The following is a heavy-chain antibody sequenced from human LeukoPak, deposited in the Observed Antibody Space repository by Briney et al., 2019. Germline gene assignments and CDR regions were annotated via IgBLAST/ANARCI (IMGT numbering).Heavy chain of an antibody. V-gene: IGHV3-23*01. Sequence: PGGSLRLSCAASGFRFSNYAMNWVRQAPGEGLEWVSLIIGSSGDTFYADSVKGRFTISRDNSKNTLFLQMNSLRAEDTALYYCAKGAYDYIEMGYIGYWGQGTLVTVSS. CDR3: AKGAYDYIEMGYIGY. D-gene: IGHD5-12*01. J-gene: IGHJ4*02. CDR2: IIGSSGDT. CDR1: GFRFSNYA.